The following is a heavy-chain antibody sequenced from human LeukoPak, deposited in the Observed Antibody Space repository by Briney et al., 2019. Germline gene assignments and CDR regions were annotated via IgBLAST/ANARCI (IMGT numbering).Heavy chain of an antibody. CDR3: TTGLYDYDSGSYSFP. Sequence: GGSLRLSCAASGFTFSHAWMSWVRQAPGKRLEGVGRIKSKTDGATTEYAAPVKGRFTTSRDDSKKTLYLQMNSLKTEDTAVYYCTTGLYDYDSGSYSFPWGQGTQVTVSS. V-gene: IGHV3-15*01. CDR1: GFTFSHAW. CDR2: IKSKTDGATT. D-gene: IGHD3-10*01. J-gene: IGHJ5*02.